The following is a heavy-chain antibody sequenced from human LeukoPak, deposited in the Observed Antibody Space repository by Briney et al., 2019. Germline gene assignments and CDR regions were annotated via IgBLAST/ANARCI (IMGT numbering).Heavy chain of an antibody. Sequence: PSETLSLTCAISGGSINNGAYSWSWIRQPPGKGLEWIGYIYYSGSTYYNPSLKSRVTISVDTSKNQFSLKLSSVTAADTAVYYCARLTTVVDWYFDLWGRGTLVTVSS. D-gene: IGHD4-23*01. V-gene: IGHV4-30-2*05. CDR3: ARLTTVVDWYFDL. J-gene: IGHJ2*01. CDR1: GGSINNGAYS. CDR2: IYYSGST.